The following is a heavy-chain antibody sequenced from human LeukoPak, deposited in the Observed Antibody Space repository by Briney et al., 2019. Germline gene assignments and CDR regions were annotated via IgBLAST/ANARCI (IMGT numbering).Heavy chain of an antibody. J-gene: IGHJ4*02. CDR3: ARDTLNGPFVISLDF. V-gene: IGHV3-48*03. D-gene: IGHD3-9*01. Sequence: GGSLRLSCAASGFSFSSYEMNWVRQAPGKGLEWVSHISSDVRVRTYLDSVRGRSTMSRDNAKNFLFLKMNGLRAEDTAVYYCARDTLNGPFVISLDFWGQGALVTVSS. CDR2: ISSDVRVR. CDR1: GFSFSSYE.